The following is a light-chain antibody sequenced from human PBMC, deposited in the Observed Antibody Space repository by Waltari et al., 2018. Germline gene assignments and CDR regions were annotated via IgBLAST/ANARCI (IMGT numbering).Light chain of an antibody. CDR2: ITD. V-gene: IGLV1-44*01. Sequence: QSVLTQPPSASGTPGQRVSISCSGSRSNIGSNTVNWYQQLPGTAPKLLIFITDQRPSGFPDRFSGSKSGTSASLAISGLQSEDEAEYHCAVWDDSLNGPLFGGGTKLTVL. CDR3: AVWDDSLNGPL. J-gene: IGLJ2*01. CDR1: RSNIGSNT.